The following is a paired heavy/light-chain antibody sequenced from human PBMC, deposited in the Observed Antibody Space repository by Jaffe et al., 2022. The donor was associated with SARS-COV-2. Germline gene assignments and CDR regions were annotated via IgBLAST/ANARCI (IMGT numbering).Light chain of an antibody. CDR2: LNNDGSH. CDR1: SGHSNYA. V-gene: IGLV4-69*01. J-gene: IGLJ3*02. CDR3: QTWGTGIWV. Sequence: QLVLTQSPSASASLGASVKLTCTLSSGHSNYAIAWHQQQPEKGPRYLMKLNNDGSHSKGDGIPDRFSGSSSGAERYLTISSLQSEDEADYYCQTWGTGIWVFGGGTKLTVL.
Heavy chain of an antibody. J-gene: IGHJ4*02. CDR2: IYWDNDK. CDR3: AHSSRHYYGWGSYYYPIDY. CDR1: GFSLSTGGVG. D-gene: IGHD3-10*01. Sequence: QITLKESGPTLVKPTQTLTLTCTFSGFSLSTGGVGVGWIRQPPGKALEWLALIYWDNDKRYSPSLKSRLTITKDTSKNQVVLTVTNMDPVDTATYYCAHSSRHYYGWGSYYYPIDYWGQGTLVTVSS. V-gene: IGHV2-5*02.